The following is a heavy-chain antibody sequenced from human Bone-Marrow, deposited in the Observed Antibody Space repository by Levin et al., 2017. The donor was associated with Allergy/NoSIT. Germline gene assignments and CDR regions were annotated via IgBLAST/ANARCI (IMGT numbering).Heavy chain of an antibody. V-gene: IGHV3-20*04. J-gene: IGHJ4*02. CDR3: ARAQAVAGFQSDY. CDR1: GFTFDDYA. Sequence: GESLKISCTASGFTFDDYAMSWVRQAPGKGLEWVSGINWNGGRTGYIDSVKGRFTISRDNAKNSLYLQMNSLRAEDTALYYCARAQAVAGFQSDYWGQGTLVTVSS. CDR2: INWNGGRT. D-gene: IGHD6-19*01.